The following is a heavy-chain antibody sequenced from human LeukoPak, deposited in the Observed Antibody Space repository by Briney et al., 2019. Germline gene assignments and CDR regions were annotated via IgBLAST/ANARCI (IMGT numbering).Heavy chain of an antibody. Sequence: GGSLRLSCAASGFTFSSYAMSWVRQAPGEGLEWVSAISGSGGSTYYADSVKGRFTISRDNSKNTLYLQMNSLRAEDTAVYYCAKLGLDCSSTSCFPEDYWGQGTLVTVSS. V-gene: IGHV3-23*01. CDR2: ISGSGGST. J-gene: IGHJ4*02. D-gene: IGHD2-2*01. CDR1: GFTFSSYA. CDR3: AKLGLDCSSTSCFPEDY.